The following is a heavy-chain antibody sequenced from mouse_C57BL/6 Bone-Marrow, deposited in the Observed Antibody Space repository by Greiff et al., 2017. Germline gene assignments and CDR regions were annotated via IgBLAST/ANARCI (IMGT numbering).Heavy chain of an antibody. V-gene: IGHV5-6*01. D-gene: IGHD1-1*01. CDR2: ISSGGSYT. Sequence: EVKLQESGGDLVKPGGSLKLSCAASGFTFSSYGMSWVRQTPDKRLEWVATISSGGSYTYYPDSVKGRFTISRDNAKNTLYLQMSSLKSEDTAMYYCAREGGVSSWDWYFDVWGTGTTVTVSS. CDR1: GFTFSSYG. CDR3: AREGGVSSWDWYFDV. J-gene: IGHJ1*03.